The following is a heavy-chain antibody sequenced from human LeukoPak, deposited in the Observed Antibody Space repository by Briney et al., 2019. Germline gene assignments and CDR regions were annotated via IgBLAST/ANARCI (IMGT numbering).Heavy chain of an antibody. Sequence: GGSLRLSCAASGFTVSSNYMSWVRQAPGKGLEWVSVIYSGGSTYYADYVKGRFTISRHNSKNTLYLQMNSLRAEDTAVYYCARDPGSYGNYYYGMDVWGQGTTVTVSS. V-gene: IGHV3-53*04. CDR1: GFTVSSNY. CDR2: IYSGGST. CDR3: ARDPGSYGNYYYGMDV. J-gene: IGHJ6*02. D-gene: IGHD3-10*01.